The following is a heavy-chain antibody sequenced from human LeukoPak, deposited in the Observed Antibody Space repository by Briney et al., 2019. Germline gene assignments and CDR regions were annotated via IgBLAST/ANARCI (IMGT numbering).Heavy chain of an antibody. D-gene: IGHD5-18*01. Sequence: PSETLSLTCTVSGVSISSHYWSWIRQPLGKGLEWIGYMFDSESTKDNPSLKSRITLSADTSKNQFSLRLSSVTAADTAVYYCATIKRGSIYGYFDFWGQGILVNVSS. J-gene: IGHJ4*02. CDR2: MFDSEST. V-gene: IGHV4-59*11. CDR3: ATIKRGSIYGYFDF. CDR1: GVSISSHY.